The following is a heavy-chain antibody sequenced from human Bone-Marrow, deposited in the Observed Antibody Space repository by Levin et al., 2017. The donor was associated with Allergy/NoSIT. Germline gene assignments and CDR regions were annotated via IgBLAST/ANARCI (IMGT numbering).Heavy chain of an antibody. D-gene: IGHD6-13*01. Sequence: GGSLRLSCAASGFTFNTHWMHWVRQAPGEGLVWVSRINTDGSRTEYADSVKGRFTISRDNAKNTLYLHMNSLRGDDTAVYYCGRRLIAASAIDYWGQGTLVTVSS. CDR2: INTDGSRT. CDR1: GFTFNTHW. J-gene: IGHJ4*02. V-gene: IGHV3-74*01. CDR3: GRRLIAASAIDY.